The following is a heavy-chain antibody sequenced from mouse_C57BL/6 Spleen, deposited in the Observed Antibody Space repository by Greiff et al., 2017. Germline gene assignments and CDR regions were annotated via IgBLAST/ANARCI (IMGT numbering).Heavy chain of an antibody. CDR3: ACSWDYDGFDY. CDR1: GYTFTSYW. V-gene: IGHV1-52*01. J-gene: IGHJ2*01. D-gene: IGHD2-4*01. Sequence: QVQLQQPGAELVRPGSSVKLSCKASGYTFTSYWMHWVKQRPIQSLEWIGNIDPSNSATHYNQKFKDKATLTVDKSSSTAYMQLSSLTSEDSAVYSGACSWDYDGFDYWGQGTTLTVSS. CDR2: IDPSNSAT.